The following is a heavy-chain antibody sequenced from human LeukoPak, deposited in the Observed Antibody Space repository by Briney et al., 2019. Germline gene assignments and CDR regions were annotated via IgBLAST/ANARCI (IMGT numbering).Heavy chain of an antibody. CDR3: ARVTGYMIEDYSDY. CDR1: GGSISSSSYY. D-gene: IGHD3-22*01. V-gene: IGHV4-39*07. CDR2: IYYSGST. J-gene: IGHJ4*02. Sequence: SETLSLTCTVSGGSISSSSYYWGWIRQPPGKGMEWIGSIYYSGSTYYNPSLKSRVTISVDTSKNLFSLRLRSVTAADTAVHYCARVTGYMIEDYSDYWGQGTLVTVSS.